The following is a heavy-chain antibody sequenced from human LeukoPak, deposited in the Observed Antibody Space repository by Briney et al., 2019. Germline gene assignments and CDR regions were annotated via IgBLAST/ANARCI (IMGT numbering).Heavy chain of an antibody. V-gene: IGHV4-4*07. CDR3: ARDVVAALGSFDY. J-gene: IGHJ4*02. D-gene: IGHD2-2*01. CDR2: IYTSGST. Sequence: SETLSLTCTVSGVSISSYSWSWIRQPAGKGLDWIGRIYTSGSTNYNPSLKSRVTMSVDTSKNQFSLKLSSVTAADTAVYYCARDVVAALGSFDYWGQGTLVTVSS. CDR1: GVSISSYS.